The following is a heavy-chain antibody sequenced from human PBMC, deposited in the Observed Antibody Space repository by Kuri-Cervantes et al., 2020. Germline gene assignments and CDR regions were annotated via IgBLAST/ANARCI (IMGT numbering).Heavy chain of an antibody. CDR3: ARDYSGWYPEPSHFDY. V-gene: IGHV3-33*01. CDR2: IWYDGSNK. CDR1: GFTFSSYG. Sequence: LSLTCAASGFTFSSYGMHWVRQAPGKGLEWVAVIWYDGSNKYYADSVKGRFTISRDNSKNTLYLQMNSLRAEDTAVYYYARDYSGWYPEPSHFDYWGQGTLVTVSS. D-gene: IGHD6-19*01. J-gene: IGHJ4*02.